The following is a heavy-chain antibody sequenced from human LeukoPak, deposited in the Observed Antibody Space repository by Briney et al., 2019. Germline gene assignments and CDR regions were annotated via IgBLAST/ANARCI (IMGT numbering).Heavy chain of an antibody. CDR2: INPNSGGT. D-gene: IGHD3-10*01. CDR3: ARVPSPYYYGSGTLDY. J-gene: IGHJ4*02. CDR1: GYTFTGYY. V-gene: IGHV1-2*02. Sequence: ASVKVSCKASGYTFTGYYMHWVRQAPGQGLEWMGWINPNSGGTNYAQKFQGRVTMTRGTSISTAYMELSRLRSDDTAVYYCARVPSPYYYGSGTLDYWGQGTLVTVSS.